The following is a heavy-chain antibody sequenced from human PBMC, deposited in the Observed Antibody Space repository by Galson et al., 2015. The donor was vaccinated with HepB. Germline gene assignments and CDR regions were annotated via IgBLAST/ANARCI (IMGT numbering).Heavy chain of an antibody. V-gene: IGHV3-48*01. D-gene: IGHD3-3*01. CDR2: ISPGGTK. CDR1: GFSFMSHS. Sequence: SLRLSCAASGFSFMSHSMNWVRHSPGKGLEWLAYISPGGTKYFADAAGGRFTIFRENVKKAMYLHMSSLRVEDTAVYYCARNPASYDYYNMDVWGQGTTVTVS. CDR3: ARNPASYDYYNMDV. J-gene: IGHJ6*02.